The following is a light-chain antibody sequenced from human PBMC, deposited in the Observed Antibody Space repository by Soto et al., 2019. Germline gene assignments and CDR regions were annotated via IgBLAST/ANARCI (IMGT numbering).Light chain of an antibody. Sequence: ILMTQSPATLSVSPGERATLSCRASQSVSNNLAWYQQKPCQPPRLLIYDASTRATGIPARFSGSGTGTEFTLTISGLQSEDFAVYYCQQYNNWPPWTFGQGTKVEIK. V-gene: IGKV3-15*01. CDR2: DAS. J-gene: IGKJ1*01. CDR1: QSVSNN. CDR3: QQYNNWPPWT.